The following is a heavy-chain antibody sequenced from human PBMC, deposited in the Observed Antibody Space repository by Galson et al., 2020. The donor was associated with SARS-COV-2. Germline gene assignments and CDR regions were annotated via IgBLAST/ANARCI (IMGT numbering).Heavy chain of an antibody. Sequence: GGSLRLSCAASGFTFSDYDMHWVRQTTGKGLEWVSTIGTAGDTYYPASVEGRFTISRENAKNSLYLQMSSLRAGDTAVYYCARSATYDSSGYYWDFDYWGQGTLVTVSS. J-gene: IGHJ4*02. CDR1: GFTFSDYD. CDR2: IGTAGDT. D-gene: IGHD3-22*01. V-gene: IGHV3-13*04. CDR3: ARSATYDSSGYYWDFDY.